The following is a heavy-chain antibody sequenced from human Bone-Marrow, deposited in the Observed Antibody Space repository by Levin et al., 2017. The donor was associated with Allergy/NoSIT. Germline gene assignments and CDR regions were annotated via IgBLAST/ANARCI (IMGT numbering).Heavy chain of an antibody. V-gene: IGHV3-48*01. CDR1: GFTLSSYS. D-gene: IGHD2-2*01. CDR3: ARGLWSTSCLDF. Sequence: HPGGSLRLSCLASGFTLSSYSMAWVRQAPGKGLEWVSYTDISTTNIYYTDSVKGRFTISRDNAKNSLYLQINSLRAEDTAIYYCARGLWSTSCLDFWGQGILVIVSS. J-gene: IGHJ4*02. CDR2: TDISTTNI.